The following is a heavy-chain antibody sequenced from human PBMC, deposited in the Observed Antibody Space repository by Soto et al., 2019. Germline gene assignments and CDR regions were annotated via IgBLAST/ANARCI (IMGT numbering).Heavy chain of an antibody. J-gene: IGHJ5*02. CDR1: GFSFNSYS. V-gene: IGHV3-48*02. CDR3: ARDITMNNWFDP. D-gene: IGHD3-22*01. CDR2: ISSSSNTV. Sequence: PGGSLRLSCAASGFSFNSYSMNWVRQAPGKGLEWVSYISSSSNTVYYADSVKGRFTISRDSAKNSLYLQMNSLRDEDTAVYYCARDITMNNWFDPWGQGTLVTVSS.